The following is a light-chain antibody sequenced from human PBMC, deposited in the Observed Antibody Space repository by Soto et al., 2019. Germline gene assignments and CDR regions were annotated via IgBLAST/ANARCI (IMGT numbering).Light chain of an antibody. J-gene: IGKJ4*01. V-gene: IGKV3-20*01. CDR2: GAS. Sequence: EIVLTQSPGTLSLSPGERATLSCRASQSVTNKYLAWYQQKPGQAPRLLIYGASSRATGIPDRLSGSGSGTDFTLTISRLEPEDVAVYYCQQYASSPLTFGGGTKVEI. CDR3: QQYASSPLT. CDR1: QSVTNKY.